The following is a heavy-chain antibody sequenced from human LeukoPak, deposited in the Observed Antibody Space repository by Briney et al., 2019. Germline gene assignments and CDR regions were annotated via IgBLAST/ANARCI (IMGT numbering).Heavy chain of an antibody. Sequence: PSETLSLTCTVSGGSISSYYWSWIRQPPGKGLEWIGYIYYSGSTNYNPSLKSRVTISVDTSKNQFSLKLSSVTAADTAVYYCARDPVSYKGSDAFDIWGQGTMVTVSS. D-gene: IGHD1-26*01. CDR3: ARDPVSYKGSDAFDI. CDR1: GGSISSYY. J-gene: IGHJ3*02. V-gene: IGHV4-59*12. CDR2: IYYSGST.